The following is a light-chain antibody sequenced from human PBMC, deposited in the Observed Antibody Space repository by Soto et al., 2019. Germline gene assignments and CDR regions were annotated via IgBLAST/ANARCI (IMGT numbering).Light chain of an antibody. CDR2: NAS. Sequence: DIQMTQSPSTLSASVGDRVTITCRASQSINSWLAWYQQKPGKAPKLLIYNASSLESGVPSTFSGSVSGTKFTLTISSLQPDDFPTYYCKQYKNYHSFGQGTKLEIK. CDR1: QSINSW. CDR3: KQYKNYHS. J-gene: IGKJ2*01. V-gene: IGKV1-5*01.